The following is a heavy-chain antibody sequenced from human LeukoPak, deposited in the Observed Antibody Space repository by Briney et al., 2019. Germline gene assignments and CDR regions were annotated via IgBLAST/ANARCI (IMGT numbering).Heavy chain of an antibody. J-gene: IGHJ4*02. V-gene: IGHV3-7*01. D-gene: IGHD3-10*01. CDR3: AREVYYGSGRRFDL. Sequence: GGSLRLSCAASGFTLSTYWMSWVRQAPGKGLEWVASLNQDGSEKNYVDSVRGRFTISRDNARNTGYLQMNSLRAEDTAVYYCAREVYYGSGRRFDLWGQGTLVTVSS. CDR2: LNQDGSEK. CDR1: GFTLSTYW.